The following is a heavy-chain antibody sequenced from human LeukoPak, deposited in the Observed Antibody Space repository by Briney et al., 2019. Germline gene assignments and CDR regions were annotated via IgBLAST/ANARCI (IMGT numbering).Heavy chain of an antibody. D-gene: IGHD6-19*01. CDR2: ISGGGDRI. CDR1: GFAFSTHA. V-gene: IGHV3-23*01. Sequence: GGSLRLSCAASGFAFSTHAMGWVRKAPGKGLEGFSSISGGGDRINYADSVKGRFTISRDNSRNTLYLQMNNLGAEDTAVYYCAKNPLLAGTIYFDYWGQGTLVTVSS. J-gene: IGHJ4*02. CDR3: AKNPLLAGTIYFDY.